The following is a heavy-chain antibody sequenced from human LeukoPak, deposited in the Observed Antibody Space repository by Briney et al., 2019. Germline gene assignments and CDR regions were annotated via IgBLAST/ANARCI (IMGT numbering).Heavy chain of an antibody. J-gene: IGHJ6*03. CDR1: GYTFTGYY. D-gene: IGHD1-7*01. CDR2: INPNSGGT. CDR3: AKGAINWNFNSYYYYYMDV. V-gene: IGHV1-2*02. Sequence: GASVKVSCKASGYTFTGYYMHWVRQAPGQGLEWMGWINPNSGGTNYAQKLQGRVTMTTDTSTSTAYMELRSLRSDDTAVYYCAKGAINWNFNSYYYYYMDVWGKGTTVTVSS.